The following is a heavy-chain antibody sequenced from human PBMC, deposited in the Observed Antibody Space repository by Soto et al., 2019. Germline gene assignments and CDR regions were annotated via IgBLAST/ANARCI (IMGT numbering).Heavy chain of an antibody. Sequence: QVQLVQSGAEVKKPGASVKVSCKASGYTFTSYDINWVRQATGQGLEWMGWMNPNSGNTGYAQKFQGRVTMTRNTSISTAYMELSSLRSEDTAVYYCARATDYDFWSGYSKDPLGYWGQGTLVTVSS. D-gene: IGHD3-3*01. CDR2: MNPNSGNT. CDR1: GYTFTSYD. V-gene: IGHV1-8*01. CDR3: ARATDYDFWSGYSKDPLGY. J-gene: IGHJ4*02.